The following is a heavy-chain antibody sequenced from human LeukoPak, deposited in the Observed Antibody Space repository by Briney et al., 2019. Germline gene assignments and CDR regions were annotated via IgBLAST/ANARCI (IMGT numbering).Heavy chain of an antibody. CDR3: ARDLSGSYYSYFDY. CDR1: GFTFSSYG. V-gene: IGHV3-33*01. D-gene: IGHD1-26*01. Sequence: PGGSLRLSCAASGFTFSSYGMHWVRQAPGKGLEWVAVIWYDGSNKYYADSVKGRFTISRDNSKNTLYLQMNSLRAEGTAVYYCARDLSGSYYSYFDYWGQGTLVTVSS. J-gene: IGHJ4*02. CDR2: IWYDGSNK.